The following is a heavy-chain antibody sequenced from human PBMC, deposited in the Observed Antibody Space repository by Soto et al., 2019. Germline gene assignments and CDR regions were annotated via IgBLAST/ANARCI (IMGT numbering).Heavy chain of an antibody. CDR3: ARDVVGYYFDI. CDR2: ISSSGSTI. D-gene: IGHD2-21*01. V-gene: IGHV3-48*03. Sequence: EVQLVESGGGLVQPGGSLRLSCAASGFTFSSYEMNWVRQAPRKGLEWVSYISSSGSTIYYADSVKGRFTISRDNAKNSLYLQMNSLRAEDTAVYYCARDVVGYYFDIWVQGTMVTVSS. CDR1: GFTFSSYE. J-gene: IGHJ3*02.